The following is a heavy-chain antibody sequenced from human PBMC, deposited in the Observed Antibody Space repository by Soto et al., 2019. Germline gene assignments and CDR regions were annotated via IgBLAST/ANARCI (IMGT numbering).Heavy chain of an antibody. CDR1: GFSLSTIGVG. Sequence: QITLKESGPTLVKPTQTLTLTCTFSGFSLSTIGVGVGCIRQPPGKALEWLALIYWDDDKRYSPSLKSRLTVTKDTSKNQVVLTMTNMDPVDTATYYCVQSRCGGDCLQSYSSHSYYGLDVWGQGTTVTVSS. J-gene: IGHJ6*02. CDR2: IYWDDDK. V-gene: IGHV2-5*02. D-gene: IGHD2-21*02. CDR3: VQSRCGGDCLQSYSSHSYYGLDV.